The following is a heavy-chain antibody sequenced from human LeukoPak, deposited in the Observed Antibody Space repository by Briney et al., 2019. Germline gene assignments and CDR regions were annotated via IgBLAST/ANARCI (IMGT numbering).Heavy chain of an antibody. Sequence: SVKVSCKASGGTFSSYAISWVRQAPGQGLEWMGGIIPIFGTANYVQKFQGRVTITADESTSTAYMELSSLRSEDTAVYYCARLPGGYCSSTSCLIPWGQGTLVTVSS. CDR3: ARLPGGYCSSTSCLIP. J-gene: IGHJ5*02. CDR2: IIPIFGTA. CDR1: GGTFSSYA. D-gene: IGHD2-2*01. V-gene: IGHV1-69*13.